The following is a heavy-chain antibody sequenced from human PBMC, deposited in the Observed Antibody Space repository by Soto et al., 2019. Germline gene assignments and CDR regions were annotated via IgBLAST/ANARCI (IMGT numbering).Heavy chain of an antibody. CDR3: ARDMTTLRYYYYGMDV. Sequence: GGSLRLSCAASGITFSSYSMNWVRQAPGKGLEWVSSISSSSSYIYYADSVKGRFTISRDNAKNSLYLQMNSLRAEDTAVYYCARDMTTLRYYYYGMDVWGQGTTVTVSS. D-gene: IGHD4-17*01. V-gene: IGHV3-21*01. CDR1: GITFSSYS. CDR2: ISSSSSYI. J-gene: IGHJ6*02.